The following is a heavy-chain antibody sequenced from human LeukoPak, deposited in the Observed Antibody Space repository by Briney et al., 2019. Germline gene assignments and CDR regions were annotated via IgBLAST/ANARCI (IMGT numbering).Heavy chain of an antibody. Sequence: SETLSLTCTVSGGSISSYYWSWIRQPPGKGLEWIGYIYYSGSTNYNPSLKSRVTMSVDTSKNQFSLKLSSVTAADTAVYYCARDATDIVVVPAAMHYYYYMDVWGKGTTVTVSS. CDR1: GGSISSYY. J-gene: IGHJ6*03. V-gene: IGHV4-59*12. D-gene: IGHD2-2*01. CDR3: ARDATDIVVVPAAMHYYYYMDV. CDR2: IYYSGST.